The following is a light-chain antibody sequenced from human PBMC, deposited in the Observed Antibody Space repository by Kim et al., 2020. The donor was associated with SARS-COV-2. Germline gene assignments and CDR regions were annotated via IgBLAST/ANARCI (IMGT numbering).Light chain of an antibody. V-gene: IGLV3-10*01. CDR3: YSTDSSGNHRV. J-gene: IGLJ2*01. CDR1: VLPRKY. Sequence: SYELTQPPSVSVSPGQTARITCSGDVLPRKYAYWYQQKSGQAPVLVIYEDSKRPSGIPERFSGSSSGTMATLTISGPQVEDEAGYYCYSTDSSGNHRVFGGGTQLTVL. CDR2: EDS.